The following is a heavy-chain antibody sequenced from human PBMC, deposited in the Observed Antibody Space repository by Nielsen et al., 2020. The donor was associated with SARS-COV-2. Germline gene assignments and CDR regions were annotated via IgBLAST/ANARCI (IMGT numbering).Heavy chain of an antibody. J-gene: IGHJ3*02. V-gene: IGHV3-23*01. D-gene: IGHD6-19*01. CDR1: GFTFSNYA. CDR3: AKDKSDSVAGFDAFDI. CDR2: ISGGSGNT. Sequence: GGSLRLSCAASGFTFSNYAMSWVRQAPGKGLEWVSTISGGSGNTYYADSVKGRFTISRDNSKKTLYLQMNSLRAEDTAAYYCAKDKSDSVAGFDAFDIWGQGTMVTV.